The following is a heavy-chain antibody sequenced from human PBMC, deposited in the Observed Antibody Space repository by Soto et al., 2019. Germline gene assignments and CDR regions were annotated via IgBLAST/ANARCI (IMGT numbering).Heavy chain of an antibody. CDR3: ARDSSPGAIFDSPHYKGLDV. Sequence: ASVKVSCKTSGYTFTNYALHWVRQAPGQSLEWLGWINAGNGNTLYSQRFQGRVTITRDTSARETHMELSSLRPEDTSIYYCARDSSPGAIFDSPHYKGLDVWGQGTTVTVSS. CDR1: GYTFTNYA. CDR2: INAGNGNT. D-gene: IGHD3-3*01. J-gene: IGHJ6*02. V-gene: IGHV1-3*01.